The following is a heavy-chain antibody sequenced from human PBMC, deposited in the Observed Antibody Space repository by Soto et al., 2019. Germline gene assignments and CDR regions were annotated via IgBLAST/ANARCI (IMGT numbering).Heavy chain of an antibody. CDR3: ARALGIAAAGTFWYFDL. Sequence: QLQLQESGSGLVKPSQTLSLTCAVSGGSISSGGYSWSWIRQPPGKVLEWIGYIYHSGSTYYNPSLKSRVTISVDRSKNQFSLKLSSVTAADTAVYYCARALGIAAAGTFWYFDLWGRGTLVTVSS. D-gene: IGHD6-13*01. CDR2: IYHSGST. V-gene: IGHV4-30-2*01. J-gene: IGHJ2*01. CDR1: GGSISSGGYS.